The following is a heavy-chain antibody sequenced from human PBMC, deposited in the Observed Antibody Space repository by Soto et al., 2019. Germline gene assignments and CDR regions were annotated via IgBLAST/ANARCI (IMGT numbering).Heavy chain of an antibody. V-gene: IGHV4-39*01. J-gene: IGHJ5*02. CDR2: IYYSGST. Sequence: SETLTLTCTVSGGSIGSSSYYWGWIRQPPWKGLEWIGSIYYSGSTYYNPSLKSRVTISVDTSKNQFSLKRSSVTAADTAVYYCARHGGYCSGGSCYAGHYWFDPWGQGTLVTVPS. CDR3: ARHGGYCSGGSCYAGHYWFDP. CDR1: GGSIGSSSYY. D-gene: IGHD2-15*01.